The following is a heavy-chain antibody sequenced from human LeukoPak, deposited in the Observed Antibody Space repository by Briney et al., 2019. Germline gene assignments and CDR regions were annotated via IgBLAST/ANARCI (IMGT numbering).Heavy chain of an antibody. Sequence: GGSLRLSCAAAGFTVSGNYMSWGRQAPEKGLEWRSGIHRGGNTYYADSVKGRFTISRDSSKNTVFLQMDSLRADDTAVYYCARDPGYGLGVDYGDYWGQGTLVTVSS. D-gene: IGHD3-10*01. CDR3: ARDPGYGLGVDYGDY. CDR1: GFTVSGNY. CDR2: IHRGGNT. V-gene: IGHV3-66*01. J-gene: IGHJ4*02.